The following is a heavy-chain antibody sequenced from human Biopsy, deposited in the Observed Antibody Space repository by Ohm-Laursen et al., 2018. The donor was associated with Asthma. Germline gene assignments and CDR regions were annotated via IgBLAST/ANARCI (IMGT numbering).Heavy chain of an antibody. J-gene: IGHJ6*02. CDR1: GYTFNSAG. V-gene: IGHV1-18*01. D-gene: IGHD3-10*01. Sequence: ASVTVSCKTSGYTFNSAGITWVRQAPGQGLEWMGWISVYNGNTKVAQKLQDRVTMITDTSTSTAYMELRSLRSNDTAVYFCARAVDYSHYYGIDVWDQGTTVPVS. CDR3: ARAVDYSHYYGIDV. CDR2: ISVYNGNT.